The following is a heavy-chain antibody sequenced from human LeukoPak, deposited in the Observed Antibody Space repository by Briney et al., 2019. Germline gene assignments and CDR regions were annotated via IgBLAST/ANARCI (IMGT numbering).Heavy chain of an antibody. J-gene: IGHJ4*02. CDR2: ISSSSSTI. D-gene: IGHD3-3*01. V-gene: IGHV3-48*01. CDR3: ARAYDFWSAYSWYFDY. CDR1: GFTFSSYT. Sequence: GGSLRLSCAASGFTFSSYTLNWVRQAPGKGLEWVSYISSSSSTIYYADSVKGRFTISRDNAKNSLYLQMNNLRAEDTAVYFCARAYDFWSAYSWYFDYWGQGSLVTVSS.